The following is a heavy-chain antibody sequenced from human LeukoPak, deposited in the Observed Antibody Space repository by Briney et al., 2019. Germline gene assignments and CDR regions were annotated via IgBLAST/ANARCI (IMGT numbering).Heavy chain of an antibody. J-gene: IGHJ4*02. D-gene: IGHD5-18*01. CDR3: ARGYSYGFFDY. CDR1: GFTFSSYE. Sequence: PGGSLRLSCAAAGFTFSSYEMNWVRQAPGKGLECISYISVSGSIMYYADSVKGRFTISRDSAKNTLYLQMNSLRAEDTAVYYCARGYSYGFFDYWGQGTLATVSS. CDR2: ISVSGSIM. V-gene: IGHV3-48*03.